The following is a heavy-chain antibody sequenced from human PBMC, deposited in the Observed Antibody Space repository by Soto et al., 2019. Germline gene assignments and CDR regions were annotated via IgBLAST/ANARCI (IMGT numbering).Heavy chain of an antibody. CDR2: IYYSGST. V-gene: IGHV4-39*01. CDR1: GGSISSSSYD. CDR3: ARHIRTAVAGGWFDP. Sequence: SETLSLTCTVSGGSISSSSYDWGWIRQPPGKGLEWIGSIYYSGSTYYNPSLKSRVTISVDTSKNQFSLKLSSVTAADTAVYYCARHIRTAVAGGWFDPWGQGTLVTVSS. D-gene: IGHD6-19*01. J-gene: IGHJ5*02.